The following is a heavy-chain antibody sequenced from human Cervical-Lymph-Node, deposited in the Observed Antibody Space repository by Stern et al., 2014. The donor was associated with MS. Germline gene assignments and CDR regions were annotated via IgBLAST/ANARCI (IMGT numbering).Heavy chain of an antibody. Sequence: VQLVESGAEVKKPGASVNVSCKASGYTFSSFAITWVRQAPGQGLEWMGTITVYNGNTNYAQRVQDRVTMTTDTSTNTAYMEGRTRRSADPAVYSCARGWGDPRHWGQGTLVTVSS. CDR3: ARGWGDPRH. V-gene: IGHV1-18*01. CDR1: GYTFSSFA. J-gene: IGHJ4*02. CDR2: ITVYNGNT. D-gene: IGHD3-16*01.